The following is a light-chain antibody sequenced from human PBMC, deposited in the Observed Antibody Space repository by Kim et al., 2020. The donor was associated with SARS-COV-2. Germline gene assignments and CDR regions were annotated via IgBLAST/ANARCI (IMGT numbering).Light chain of an antibody. CDR2: DVS. V-gene: IGLV2-14*04. CDR1: SSDVGGYNY. J-gene: IGLJ3*02. Sequence: GQTITISCTGTSSDVGGYNYGSWYQQHPGKAPKLMIYDVSKRPSGVSNRFSGSKSGNTASLTSSGLQAEDEADYYCSSYTSSSTWVFGGGTKLTVL. CDR3: SSYTSSSTWV.